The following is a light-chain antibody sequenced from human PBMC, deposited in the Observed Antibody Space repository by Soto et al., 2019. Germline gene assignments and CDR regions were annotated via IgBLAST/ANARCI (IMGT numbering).Light chain of an antibody. CDR1: QSVLYSSNNKNY. V-gene: IGKV4-1*01. Sequence: DIVMTQSPDSLAVSLGERPTINCKSSQSVLYSSNNKNYLAWYQQKPGQPPKLLIYWASTRESGVPDRLSGSGSGTNFTLIISSLQAEDVGVYYCQQYYSTPPTFGGGTKVEIK. CDR3: QQYYSTPPT. J-gene: IGKJ4*01. CDR2: WAS.